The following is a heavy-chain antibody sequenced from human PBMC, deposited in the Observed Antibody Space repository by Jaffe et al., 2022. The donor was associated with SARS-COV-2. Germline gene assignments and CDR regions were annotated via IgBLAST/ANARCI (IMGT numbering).Heavy chain of an antibody. D-gene: IGHD6-13*01. CDR3: ALTQQLDGFDY. CDR2: IYYSGST. CDR1: GGSISSSSYY. Sequence: QLQLQESGPGLVKPSETLSLTCTVSGGSISSSSYYWGWIRQPPGKGLEWIGSIYYSGSTYYNPSLKSRVTISVDTSKNQFSLKLSSVTAADTAVYYCALTQQLDGFDYWGQGTLVTVSS. V-gene: IGHV4-39*01. J-gene: IGHJ4*02.